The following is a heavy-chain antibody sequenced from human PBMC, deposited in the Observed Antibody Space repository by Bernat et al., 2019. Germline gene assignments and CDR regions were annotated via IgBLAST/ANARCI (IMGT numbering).Heavy chain of an antibody. D-gene: IGHD5-18*01. CDR1: GFTFSSYG. CDR3: ARDFRGRVDTFRY. J-gene: IGHJ4*02. Sequence: QVQLVESGGGVVQPGRSLRLSCAASGFTFSSYGMHWVRQAPGKGLEWVSVIYSGGSTYYADSVKGRFTISRDNSKNTLYLQMNSLRAEDTAVYYCARDFRGRVDTFRYWGQGTLVTVSS. V-gene: IGHV3-NL1*01. CDR2: IYSGGST.